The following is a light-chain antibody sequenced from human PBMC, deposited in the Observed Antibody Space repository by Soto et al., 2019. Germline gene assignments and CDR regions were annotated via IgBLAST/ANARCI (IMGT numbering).Light chain of an antibody. CDR3: AAWDDSLNGVV. CDR1: SSNIGSNT. J-gene: IGLJ2*01. CDR2: SNN. V-gene: IGLV1-44*01. Sequence: QSVLTQPPSASGTPGQRVTISCSGSSSNIGSNTANWYQQLPGTAPKLLIYSNNQRPSGVPDRFSGSKSGTSASLAISGLQSEDEADYYCAAWDDSLNGVVFGGGTQLNVL.